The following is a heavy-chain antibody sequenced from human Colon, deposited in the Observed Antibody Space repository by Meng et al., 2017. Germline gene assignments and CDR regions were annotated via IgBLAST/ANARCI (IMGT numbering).Heavy chain of an antibody. D-gene: IGHD4-17*01. CDR1: GGSISSGDYY. J-gene: IGHJ5*02. CDR2: IYYSGST. Sequence: GQLQESAPGLVQPSQALSLTCTVSGGSISSGDYYWSWIRQPPGKGLEWIGYIYYSGSTYSNASLKSRVTISIDRSKNQFSLKLSSVTAADTAVYYCARDRKHYGERGWFDPWGQGTLVTVSS. V-gene: IGHV4-30-4*01. CDR3: ARDRKHYGERGWFDP.